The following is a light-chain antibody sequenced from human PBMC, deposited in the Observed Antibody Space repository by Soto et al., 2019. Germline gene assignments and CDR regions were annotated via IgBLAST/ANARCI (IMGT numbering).Light chain of an antibody. CDR1: SSDIGGYNY. CDR3: SSYTSSTSYV. J-gene: IGLJ1*01. V-gene: IGLV2-14*01. CDR2: DVS. Sequence: QSALTQPASVSGSPGQSITISCTGTSSDIGGYNYVSWYQQHPGKAPKYMIYDVSNQPSGVSNRFSGSKSGNTASLTISGLQAGDEADYYCSSYTSSTSYVFGTGTKVTVL.